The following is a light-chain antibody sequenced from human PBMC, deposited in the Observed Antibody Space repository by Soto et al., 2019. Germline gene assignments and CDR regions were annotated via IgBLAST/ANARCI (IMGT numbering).Light chain of an antibody. CDR3: QQYYSYPPG. J-gene: IGKJ1*01. V-gene: IGKV1-8*01. Sequence: RVTQSPSSFSASTGDRVTITCRASQGISSYLAWYQQKPGKAPKLLIYAASTLQSGVPSRFSGSGSGTDFTLTISCLQSEDFATYYCQQYYSYPPGFGQGSKADIK. CDR1: QGISSY. CDR2: AAS.